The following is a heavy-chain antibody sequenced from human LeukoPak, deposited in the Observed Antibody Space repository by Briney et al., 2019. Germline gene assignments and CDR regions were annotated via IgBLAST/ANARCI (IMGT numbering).Heavy chain of an antibody. J-gene: IGHJ5*02. V-gene: IGHV4-30-2*02. D-gene: IGHD3-22*01. CDR3: AKHLTNAYYDMIWFDP. CDR2: IYHSGST. CDR1: GGSISSGGYS. Sequence: SQTLSLTCAVSGGSISSGGYSWSWIRQPPGKGLEWIGYIYHSGSTYYNPSLKSRVTISVDRSKNQFSLRLSSVTAADTAIYYCAKHLTNAYYDMIWFDPWGQGTLVIVSS.